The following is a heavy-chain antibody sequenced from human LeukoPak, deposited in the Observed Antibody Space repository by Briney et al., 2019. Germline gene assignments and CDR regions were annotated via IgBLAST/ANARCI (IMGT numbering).Heavy chain of an antibody. CDR3: ARSLGGNNGFDV. Sequence: SETLSLTCTVSGYSINDDYSWGWIRQPPGKGLEWIGNIYYSGSTYINPSLQSRLTISIDTSKNQFSLKLNFVTAADTALYYCARSLGGNNGFDVWGQGTMVTVSS. V-gene: IGHV4-38-2*02. CDR1: GYSINDDYS. D-gene: IGHD3-3*01. CDR2: IYYSGST. J-gene: IGHJ3*01.